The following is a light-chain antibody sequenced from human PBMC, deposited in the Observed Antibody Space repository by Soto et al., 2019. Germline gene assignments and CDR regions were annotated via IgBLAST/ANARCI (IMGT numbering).Light chain of an antibody. CDR1: NIGSKT. V-gene: IGLV3-21*02. J-gene: IGLJ7*01. CDR3: QLWDGTSDHGV. CDR2: DDR. Sequence: SYELTQPPSVSVAPGQTARITCVENNIGSKTVHWYQQKPGQAPVLVVYDDRDRPSGIPERFSGSNSGNTATLTISRVEAVDEADYYCQLWDGTSDHGVFGGGTQLTVL.